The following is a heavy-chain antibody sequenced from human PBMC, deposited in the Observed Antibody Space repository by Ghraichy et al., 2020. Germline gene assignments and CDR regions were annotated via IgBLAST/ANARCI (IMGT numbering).Heavy chain of an antibody. V-gene: IGHV3-23*01. Sequence: GGSLRLSCAASGFTFSSYAMSWVRQAPGKGLQWVSAIGGSGGNTYYADSVKGRFTISIDNSKNTLYLQMNSLRAEDTAVYYCAKVRTGSYYYLDSWGQGTLVTVSS. D-gene: IGHD1-26*01. J-gene: IGHJ4*02. CDR1: GFTFSSYA. CDR3: AKVRTGSYYYLDS. CDR2: IGGSGGNT.